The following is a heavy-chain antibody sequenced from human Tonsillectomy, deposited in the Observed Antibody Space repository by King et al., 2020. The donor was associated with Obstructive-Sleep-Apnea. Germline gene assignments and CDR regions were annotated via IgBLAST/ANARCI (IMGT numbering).Heavy chain of an antibody. J-gene: IGHJ4*02. D-gene: IGHD6-19*01. V-gene: IGHV4-38-2*02. CDR1: GDSISSGYY. CDR3: ATGQWLTYFNS. Sequence: QLQESGPGLVKPSETLSLTCTVSGDSISSGYYWGWLRQFPGKGLEWIATIYHSGSTYYNPSLKSRVTISIDTSKNQFSLKMTSVTAADRAVYYCATGQWLTYFNSWGQGTLVTVSS. CDR2: IYHSGST.